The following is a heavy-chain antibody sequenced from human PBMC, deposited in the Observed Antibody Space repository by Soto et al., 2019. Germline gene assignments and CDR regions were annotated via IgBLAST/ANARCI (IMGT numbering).Heavy chain of an antibody. Sequence: VQLVESGGGVVQPGRSLRLSCAASGFTFSSYGMHWVRQAPGKGLEWVAVITYDGSNKYYADTVKGRFTISSDNAKNTLYLQMNSLRAEDMAVYYRAKAHPYGSGSFRGYYFYYWGQGTLVTVSS. CDR1: GFTFSSYG. V-gene: IGHV3-30*18. D-gene: IGHD3-10*01. CDR2: ITYDGSNK. J-gene: IGHJ4*02. CDR3: AKAHPYGSGSFRGYYFYY.